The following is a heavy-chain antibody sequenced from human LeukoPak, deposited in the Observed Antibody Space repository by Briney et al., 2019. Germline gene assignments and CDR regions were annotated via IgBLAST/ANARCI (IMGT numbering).Heavy chain of an antibody. V-gene: IGHV3-73*01. CDR3: TGLGGIAVAGTRGDFDY. D-gene: IGHD6-19*01. J-gene: IGHJ4*02. CDR2: IRSKANSYAT. CDR1: GFTFSGSA. Sequence: PGGSLKLSCAASGFTFSGSAMHWVRQASGKGLEWVGRIRSKANSYATAYAASVKGRFTISRDDSKNTAYLQMNSLKTEDTAVYYCTGLGGIAVAGTRGDFDYWGQGTLVTVSS.